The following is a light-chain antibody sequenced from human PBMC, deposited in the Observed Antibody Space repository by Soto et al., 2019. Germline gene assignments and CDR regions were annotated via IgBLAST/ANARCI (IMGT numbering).Light chain of an antibody. CDR3: QQRSNWPT. CDR2: DAS. CDR1: QSVSSY. J-gene: IGKJ1*01. V-gene: IGKV3-11*01. Sequence: IVMTQSPATLSVSPGERATLSCRASQSVSSYLAWYQQKPGQAPRLLIYDASNRATGIPARFSGSGSGTDFTLTISSLEPEDFAVYYCQQRSNWPTFGQGTKV.